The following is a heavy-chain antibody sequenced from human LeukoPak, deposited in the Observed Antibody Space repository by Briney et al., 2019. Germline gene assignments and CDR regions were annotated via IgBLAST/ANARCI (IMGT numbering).Heavy chain of an antibody. CDR1: GFTFSSYS. Sequence: GGSLRLSCAASGFTFSSYSMNWVRQTPGKGLEWVSSISSSSSYIYYADSVKGRFTISRDNAKNSLYLKMNSLRAEDTAVYYCARQWARGYFDYWGQGTLVTVSS. D-gene: IGHD2-8*01. CDR3: ARQWARGYFDY. J-gene: IGHJ4*02. V-gene: IGHV3-21*01. CDR2: ISSSSSYI.